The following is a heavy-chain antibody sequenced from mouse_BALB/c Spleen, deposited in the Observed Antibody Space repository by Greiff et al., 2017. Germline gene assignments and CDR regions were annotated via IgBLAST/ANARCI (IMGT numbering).Heavy chain of an antibody. V-gene: IGHV1-54*01. CDR1: GFAFTDYF. CDR3: ARYYYGNYIEYFDD. D-gene: IGHD2-1*01. Sequence: QVQLQQSGAELVRPGPSVKVSCKASGFAFTDYFIEWVKQRPGQGLEWIGVINPGSGGTNYNEKFKGKATLTADTSSSTAYMQLSSLTSDDSAVYVGARYYYGNYIEYFDDWGAGTTVTVSS. CDR2: INPGSGGT. J-gene: IGHJ1*01.